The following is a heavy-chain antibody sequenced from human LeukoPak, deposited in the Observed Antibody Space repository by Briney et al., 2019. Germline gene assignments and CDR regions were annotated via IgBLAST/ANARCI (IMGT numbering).Heavy chain of an antibody. V-gene: IGHV3-7*03. Sequence: PGGSLRLSCAASGFSLSAYWMTWVRQAPGKGLEWVANINRDGSQKNHVDSVKGRFTISRDDSKNTLYLQMNSLRAEDTAVYYCTRVLRGSYYVPDYFDYWGQGTLVTVSS. D-gene: IGHD1-26*01. CDR3: TRVLRGSYYVPDYFDY. J-gene: IGHJ4*02. CDR1: GFSLSAYW. CDR2: INRDGSQK.